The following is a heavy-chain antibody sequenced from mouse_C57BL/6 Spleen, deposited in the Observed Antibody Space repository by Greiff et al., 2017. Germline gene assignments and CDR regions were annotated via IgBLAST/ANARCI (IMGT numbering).Heavy chain of an antibody. D-gene: IGHD1-1*01. CDR1: GYAFSSYW. CDR2: IYPGDGDT. V-gene: IGHV1-80*01. CDR3: ARDGSSYDGAMDY. J-gene: IGHJ4*01. Sequence: QVQLQQSGAELVKPGASVKISCKASGYAFSSYWMNWVKQRPGKGLEWIGQIYPGDGDTNYNGKFKGKATLTADKSSSTAYMQLISLTSEDSAVYFCARDGSSYDGAMDYWGQGTSVTVSS.